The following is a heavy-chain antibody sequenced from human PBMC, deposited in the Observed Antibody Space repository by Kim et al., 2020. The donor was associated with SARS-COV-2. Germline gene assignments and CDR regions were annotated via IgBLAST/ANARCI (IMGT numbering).Heavy chain of an antibody. CDR1: GFTFSSYG. CDR3: AIDFGKAQQWLVPGP. J-gene: IGHJ5*02. D-gene: IGHD6-19*01. Sequence: GGSLRLSCAASGFTFSSYGMHWVRQAPGKGLEWVAVISYDGSNKYYADSVKGRFTISRDNSKNTLYLQMNSLRAEDTAVYYCAIDFGKAQQWLVPGPWGQGTLVTVSS. V-gene: IGHV3-33*05. CDR2: ISYDGSNK.